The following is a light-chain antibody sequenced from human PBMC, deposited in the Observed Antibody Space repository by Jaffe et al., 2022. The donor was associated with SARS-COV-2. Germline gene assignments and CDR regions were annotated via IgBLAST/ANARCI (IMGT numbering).Light chain of an antibody. CDR1: SGSVSTSYY. Sequence: QTVVTQEPSFSVSPGGTVTLPCGLSSGSVSTSYYPSWYQQTPGQAPRTLIYSTNTRSSGVPDRFSGSILGNKAALTITGAQADDESHYYCVLYMGSGISMFGGGTKLTVL. CDR2: STN. V-gene: IGLV8-61*01. CDR3: VLYMGSGISM. J-gene: IGLJ3*02.